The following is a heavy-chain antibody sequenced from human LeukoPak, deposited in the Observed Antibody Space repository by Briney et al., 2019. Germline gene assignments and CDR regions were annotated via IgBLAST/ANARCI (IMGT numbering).Heavy chain of an antibody. J-gene: IGHJ3*02. CDR1: GYSISSGYY. Sequence: SETLSLTCAVSGYSISSGYYWGWIRQPPGKGLEWIGSIYHSGSTYYNPSLKSRVTISVDTSKNQFSLKLSSATAADTAVYYCARDPRSSGSDAFDIWGQGTMVTVSS. D-gene: IGHD2-15*01. V-gene: IGHV4-38-2*02. CDR3: ARDPRSSGSDAFDI. CDR2: IYHSGST.